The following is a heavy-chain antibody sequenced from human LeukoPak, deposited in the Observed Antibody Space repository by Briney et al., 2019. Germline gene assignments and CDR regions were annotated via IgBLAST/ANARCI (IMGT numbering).Heavy chain of an antibody. D-gene: IGHD5-18*01. Sequence: SETLSLTCTVSGGSIISYYWSWIRQPPGKGLEWIGYIYYSGSTNYNPSIKSRVTISVDKSKNQFSLKLSSVTAADTAVYYCARGDTAFDYWGQGTLVTV. CDR3: ARGDTAFDY. V-gene: IGHV4-59*08. CDR2: IYYSGST. CDR1: GGSIISYY. J-gene: IGHJ4*02.